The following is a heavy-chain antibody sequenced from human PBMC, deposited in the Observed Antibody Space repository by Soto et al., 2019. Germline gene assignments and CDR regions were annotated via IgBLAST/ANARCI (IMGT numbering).Heavy chain of an antibody. CDR3: ARVSGNYYGSGSYSLDY. J-gene: IGHJ4*02. Sequence: QVQLRESGPGLVKPSETLSLTCTVSGGSISTYYWSWIRQPAGKGLQWIGRIYTGGSTNYNPSLKNRVTMSIDTSKNQFSLRLTSVTAADTAVYFCARVSGNYYGSGSYSLDYWGQGTLVTVSS. D-gene: IGHD3-10*01. CDR1: GGSISTYY. V-gene: IGHV4-4*07. CDR2: IYTGGST.